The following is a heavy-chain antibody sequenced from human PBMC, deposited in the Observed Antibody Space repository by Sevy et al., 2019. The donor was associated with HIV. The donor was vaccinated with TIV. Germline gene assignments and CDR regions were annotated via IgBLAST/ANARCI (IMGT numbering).Heavy chain of an antibody. CDR1: GYLFTSYR. Sequence: ASVKVSCKASGYLFTSYRITWVRQAPGKRLELGGWISPHNGDTNYAQRVQDRVTMITDTSTTTAYMELRSLTSDDSAVYYCARAYCSGGRCYSLAYWGQGTLVTVSS. V-gene: IGHV1-18*01. D-gene: IGHD2-15*01. CDR2: ISPHNGDT. CDR3: ARAYCSGGRCYSLAY. J-gene: IGHJ4*02.